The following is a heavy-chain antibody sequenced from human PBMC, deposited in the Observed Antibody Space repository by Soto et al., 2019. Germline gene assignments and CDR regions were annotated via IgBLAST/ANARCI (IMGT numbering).Heavy chain of an antibody. V-gene: IGHV3-30*03. CDR2: ISYDGSNK. Sequence: PGGSLRLSCAASGFTFSSYGMHWVRQAPGKGLEWVPVISYDGSNKYYADSVKGRFTISRDNSKNTLYLQMNSLRAEDTAVYYCARIGPDAFDIWGQGTMVT. J-gene: IGHJ3*02. CDR1: GFTFSSYG. CDR3: ARIGPDAFDI.